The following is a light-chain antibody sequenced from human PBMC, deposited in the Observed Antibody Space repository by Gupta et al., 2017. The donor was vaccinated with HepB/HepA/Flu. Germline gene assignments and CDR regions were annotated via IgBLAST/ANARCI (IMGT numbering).Light chain of an antibody. Sequence: EIVMTQSPVTLSVSPGERATLSCRASQRISTNLAWYQQKPGQAPSVLIYGSFTRATGIPARFSGSGYGTEFTLTISSLQSEDFAVYFCQQYNNWPLTFGGGTKVEIK. J-gene: IGKJ4*01. V-gene: IGKV3-15*01. CDR1: QRISTN. CDR3: QQYNNWPLT. CDR2: GSF.